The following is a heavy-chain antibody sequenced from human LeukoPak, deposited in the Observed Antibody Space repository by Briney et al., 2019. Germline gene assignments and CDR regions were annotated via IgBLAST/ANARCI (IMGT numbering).Heavy chain of an antibody. D-gene: IGHD3-22*01. CDR3: ARDPLYYYDSSGYSEPNFDY. Sequence: ASVKVSCKASGYTFTSYGISWVRQAPGQGLEWMGWISAYNGTTNYAQKLQGRVTMTTDTSTSTAYMELRSLRSDDTAVYYCARDPLYYYDSSGYSEPNFDYWGQGTLVTVSS. CDR2: ISAYNGTT. J-gene: IGHJ4*02. V-gene: IGHV1-18*01. CDR1: GYTFTSYG.